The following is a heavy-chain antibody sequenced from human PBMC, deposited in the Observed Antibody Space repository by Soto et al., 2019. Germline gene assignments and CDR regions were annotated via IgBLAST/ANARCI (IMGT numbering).Heavy chain of an antibody. J-gene: IGHJ6*03. CDR2: ISSSSSYI. D-gene: IGHD4-17*01. CDR1: GFTFSSYS. Sequence: GGSLRLSCAASGFTFSSYSMNWVRQAPGKGLEWVSSISSSSSYIYYADSVKGRFTISRDNAKNSLYLQMNSLRAEDTAVYYCARAIAYDYGDYKYYYYMDVWGKGTTVTVSS. V-gene: IGHV3-21*01. CDR3: ARAIAYDYGDYKYYYYMDV.